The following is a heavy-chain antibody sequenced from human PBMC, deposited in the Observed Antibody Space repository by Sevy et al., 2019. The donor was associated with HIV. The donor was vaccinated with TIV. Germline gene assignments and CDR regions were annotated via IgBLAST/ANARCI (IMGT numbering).Heavy chain of an antibody. CDR2: IHGGNGNT. Sequence: ASVKVSCKASGFTFRTYIMHWVRQATGQRPEWMGWIHGGNGNTEYSQKFQGRVTITRDTSASTTYMEVSSLRSEDTAVYYCVRSREPAHYDILTGGWFDPWGQGTLVTVSS. V-gene: IGHV1-3*01. J-gene: IGHJ5*02. CDR1: GFTFRTYI. D-gene: IGHD3-9*01. CDR3: VRSREPAHYDILTGGWFDP.